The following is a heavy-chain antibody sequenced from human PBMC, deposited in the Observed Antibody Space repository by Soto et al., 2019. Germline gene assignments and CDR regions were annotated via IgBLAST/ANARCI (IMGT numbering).Heavy chain of an antibody. CDR3: GGCSGGSCYYFDY. CDR1: GYSFTSYW. Sequence: PGESLKISCKGSGYSFTSYWISWVRQMPGKGLEWMGRIDPSDSYTNYSPSFQGHVTISADKSISTAYLQWSSLKASDTAMYYCGGCSGGSCYYFDYWGQGTLVTVSS. D-gene: IGHD2-15*01. V-gene: IGHV5-10-1*01. J-gene: IGHJ4*02. CDR2: IDPSDSYT.